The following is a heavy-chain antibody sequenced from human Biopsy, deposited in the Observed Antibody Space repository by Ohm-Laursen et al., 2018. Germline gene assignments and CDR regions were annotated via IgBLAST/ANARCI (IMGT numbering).Heavy chain of an antibody. V-gene: IGHV2-70*11. CDR1: GFSLSARGMC. CDR3: ARTPILIVSAGLVYRHRRHLQGMDV. D-gene: IGHD6-13*01. Sequence: TQTLTLTCSFSGFSLSARGMCVSWIRQAPGKALEWLARVGWDDYKDHSASSQTKLSISKDTSNDQVVLTVNNVDPADTATYYCARTPILIVSAGLVYRHRRHLQGMDVWGQGIAVTVS. CDR2: VGWDDYK. J-gene: IGHJ6*02.